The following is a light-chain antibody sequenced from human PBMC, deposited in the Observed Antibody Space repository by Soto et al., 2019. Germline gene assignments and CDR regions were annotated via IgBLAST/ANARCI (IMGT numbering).Light chain of an antibody. Sequence: DIVMTQSPDSLAVSLGERATINCKSSQSVLYSSNNKNYLAWYQQKPGQPPKLLIYWASTRESGVPDRFSGSGFGTDFTLTISSLEAEDVAVYYGQQYYSTPWTVGQGTKVEIK. J-gene: IGKJ1*01. CDR3: QQYYSTPWT. V-gene: IGKV4-1*01. CDR2: WAS. CDR1: QSVLYSSNNKNY.